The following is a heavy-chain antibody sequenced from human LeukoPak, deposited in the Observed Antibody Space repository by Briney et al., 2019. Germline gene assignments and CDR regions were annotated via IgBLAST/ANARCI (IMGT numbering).Heavy chain of an antibody. J-gene: IGHJ4*02. D-gene: IGHD1-26*01. Sequence: ASVKVSCRASGYTFTGYYMHWVRQAPGQGLEWMGRINPNSGGTNYAQKFQGRVAMTRGTSISTAYMELSRLRSDDTAVYYCARGGVGATTFGVYWGQGTLVTVSS. CDR3: ARGGVGATTFGVY. V-gene: IGHV1-2*06. CDR1: GYTFTGYY. CDR2: INPNSGGT.